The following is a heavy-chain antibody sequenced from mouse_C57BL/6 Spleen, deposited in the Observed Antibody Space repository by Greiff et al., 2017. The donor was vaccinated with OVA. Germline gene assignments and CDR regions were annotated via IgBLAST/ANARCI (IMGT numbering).Heavy chain of an antibody. J-gene: IGHJ4*01. CDR2: ISSGSSTI. V-gene: IGHV5-17*01. Sequence: EVHLVESGGGLVKPGGSLKLSCAASGFTFSDYGMHWVRQAPEKGLEWVAYISSGSSTIYYADTVKGRFTISRDNAKNTLFLQMTSLRSEDTAMYYCAREIYYGYDKEYAMDYWGQGTSVTVSS. CDR3: AREIYYGYDKEYAMDY. D-gene: IGHD2-2*01. CDR1: GFTFSDYG.